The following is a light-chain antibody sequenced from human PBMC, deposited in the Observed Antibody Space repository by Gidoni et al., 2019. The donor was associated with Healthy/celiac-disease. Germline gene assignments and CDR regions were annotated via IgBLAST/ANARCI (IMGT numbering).Light chain of an antibody. Sequence: QSVLTQPPSVSGPPGQRVTISCTGSSSNIGAGYDVHWYQQLPGTAPKPLIYGNSNRPSGVPDRFSGSKSGTSASLAITGLQAEDEADYYCQSYDSSLSGYVFGTGTKVTVL. J-gene: IGLJ1*01. CDR3: QSYDSSLSGYV. V-gene: IGLV1-40*01. CDR1: SSNIGAGYD. CDR2: GNS.